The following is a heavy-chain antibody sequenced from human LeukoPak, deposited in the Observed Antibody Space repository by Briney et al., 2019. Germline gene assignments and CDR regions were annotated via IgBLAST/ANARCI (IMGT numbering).Heavy chain of an antibody. J-gene: IGHJ3*02. CDR1: GFIISDYD. CDR2: IRSDGTTR. V-gene: IGHV3-11*04. Sequence: GGSLRLSCAVSGFIISDYDMSWIRQAPGKGLEWVSYIRSDGTTRYYADSVMGRFTISRDKAKNSLYLQMNSVRGEDTAVYYCARAGIWDYSDSSGYHNGAFDIWGQGTMVTVSS. D-gene: IGHD3-22*01. CDR3: ARAGIWDYSDSSGYHNGAFDI.